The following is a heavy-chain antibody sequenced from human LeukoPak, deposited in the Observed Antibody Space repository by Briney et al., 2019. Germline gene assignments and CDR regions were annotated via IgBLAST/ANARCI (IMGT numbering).Heavy chain of an antibody. D-gene: IGHD3-22*01. CDR1: GFTFNDHA. J-gene: IGHJ3*02. CDR3: ARASYYYDTTGLGAVDI. V-gene: IGHV3-9*01. Sequence: PGGSLRLSCAASGFTFNDHAMYWVRQAPGKGLEWVSEINWNSDNIGYADSVKGRFTISRDDAKNSLFLQMNSLRAEDTALYYCARASYYYDTTGLGAVDIWGQGTMVTVSS. CDR2: INWNSDNI.